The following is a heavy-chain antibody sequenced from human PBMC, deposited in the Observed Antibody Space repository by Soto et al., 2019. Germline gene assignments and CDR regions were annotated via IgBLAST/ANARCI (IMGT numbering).Heavy chain of an antibody. D-gene: IGHD2-15*01. CDR3: ARAEDCSGGSCYPQFFDP. CDR1: GGTFSSYA. Sequence: QVQLVQSGAEVTKPGSSVKVSCKASGGTFSSYAISWVRQAPGQGLEWMGGIIPIFGTANYAQKFQGRGTITADESTSTAYMELSSLRSEDTAVYYCARAEDCSGGSCYPQFFDPWGQGTLVTVSS. CDR2: IIPIFGTA. V-gene: IGHV1-69*01. J-gene: IGHJ5*02.